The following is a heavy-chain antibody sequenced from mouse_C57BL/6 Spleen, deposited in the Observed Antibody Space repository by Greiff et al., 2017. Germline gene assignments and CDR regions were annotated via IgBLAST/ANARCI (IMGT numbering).Heavy chain of an antibody. CDR3: ARWDYDYDYYFDY. CDR1: GYTFTSYW. CDR2: INPSNGGT. Sequence: QVHVKQPGTELVKPGASVKLSCKASGYTFTSYWMHWVKQRPGQGLEWIGNINPSNGGTNYNEKFKSKATLTVDKSSSTAYMQLSSLTSEDSAVYYCARWDYDYDYYFDYWGQGTTLTVSS. V-gene: IGHV1-53*01. J-gene: IGHJ2*01. D-gene: IGHD2-4*01.